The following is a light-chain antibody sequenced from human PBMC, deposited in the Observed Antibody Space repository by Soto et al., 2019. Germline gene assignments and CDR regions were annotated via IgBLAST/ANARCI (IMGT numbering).Light chain of an antibody. CDR1: QSVSNS. J-gene: IGKJ2*01. V-gene: IGKV3-11*01. CDR2: GIS. CDR3: PQWSGWTTTYT. Sequence: MVLTQSPATLSLSPGERVTLSCRASQSVSNSLSWYQQKDGQAPRLLLYGISYRATGVPARFSGSGSGTDLTLSISSLEPDDVSNYYCPQWSGWTTTYTFGQGTKLEIK.